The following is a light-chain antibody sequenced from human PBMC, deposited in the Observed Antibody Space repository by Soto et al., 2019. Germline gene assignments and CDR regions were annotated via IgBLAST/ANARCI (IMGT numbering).Light chain of an antibody. CDR3: LHDYNCPCT. J-gene: IGKJ4*02. V-gene: IGKV1-6*01. CDR1: QGIRTD. Sequence: AIQMTQSPSSLSASVGDRVTITCRASQGIRTDLGWYQQKPGKAPKLLIYAASSLQSGVTSRFSGSGSGTEFTLTISSLQAEDFASYYCLHDYNCPCTFGGGTKVEIK. CDR2: AAS.